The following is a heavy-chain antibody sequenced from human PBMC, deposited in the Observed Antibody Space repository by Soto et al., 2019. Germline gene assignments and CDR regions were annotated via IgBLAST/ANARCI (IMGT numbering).Heavy chain of an antibody. CDR3: VRKSDPWHLDF. J-gene: IGHJ4*02. Sequence: ASVKVSCKASGXSFTNYGVNWVRQAPGQGLEWVGWISVYNGNTKYAQKFQGRVTMTTDTSTNTAYMELRSLRSDDTAVYHCVRKSDPWHLDFWGQGTLVTVSS. CDR2: ISVYNGNT. V-gene: IGHV1-18*01. CDR1: GXSFTNYG.